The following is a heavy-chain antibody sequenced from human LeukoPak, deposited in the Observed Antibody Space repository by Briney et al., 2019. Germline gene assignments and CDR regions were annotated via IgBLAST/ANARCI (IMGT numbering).Heavy chain of an antibody. CDR1: GGSISSGDYY. Sequence: SQTLYLTCTVSGGSISSGDYYWSWIRQPPGKGLEWIGYIYYSGSTYYNPSLKSRVTISVDTSKNQFSLKLSSVTAADTAVYYCARSLYGDYGYFQHWGQGTLVTVSS. CDR2: IYYSGST. V-gene: IGHV4-30-4*01. J-gene: IGHJ1*01. D-gene: IGHD4-17*01. CDR3: ARSLYGDYGYFQH.